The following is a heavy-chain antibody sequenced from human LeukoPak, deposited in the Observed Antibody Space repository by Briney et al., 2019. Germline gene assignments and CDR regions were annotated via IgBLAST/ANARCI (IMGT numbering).Heavy chain of an antibody. V-gene: IGHV5-51*01. J-gene: IGHJ4*02. Sequence: GESLKISCMGSGYSFTSYWIGWVRQMPGKGLEWMGIIYPGDSDTRYSPSFQGQVTISADKSISTAYLQWSSLKASDTAMYYCARHYYGSGSYYNKPFDYWGQGTLVTVSS. CDR3: ARHYYGSGSYYNKPFDY. CDR1: GYSFTSYW. D-gene: IGHD3-10*01. CDR2: IYPGDSDT.